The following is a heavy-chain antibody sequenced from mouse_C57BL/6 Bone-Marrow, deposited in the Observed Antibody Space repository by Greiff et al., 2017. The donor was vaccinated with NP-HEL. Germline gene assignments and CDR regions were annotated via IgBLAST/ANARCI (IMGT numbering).Heavy chain of an antibody. Sequence: DVKLQQSGPVLVKPGASVKMSCKASGYTFTDYYMNWVKQSHGKSLEWIGVINPYNGGTSYNQKFKGKATLTVDKSSSTAYMELNSLTSEDSAVYYCARKGIYYDYGGDYWGQGTTLTVSS. CDR2: INPYNGGT. D-gene: IGHD2-4*01. J-gene: IGHJ2*01. CDR3: ARKGIYYDYGGDY. CDR1: GYTFTDYY. V-gene: IGHV1-19*01.